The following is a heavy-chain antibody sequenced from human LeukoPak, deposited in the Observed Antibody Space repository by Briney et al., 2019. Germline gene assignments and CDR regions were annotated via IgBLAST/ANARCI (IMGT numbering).Heavy chain of an antibody. CDR3: ARHFAYDSRAFDI. D-gene: IGHD3-22*01. Sequence: SETLSLTCAVYGGSFSSYYWSWLRQPPGKGLEWIAYIYYSGNTNSHPSLKSRVTISVDTSKNQFSLRLSSVTAADTAVYYCARHFAYDSRAFDIWGQGTMVTVSS. CDR1: GGSFSSYY. V-gene: IGHV4-59*08. J-gene: IGHJ3*02. CDR2: IYYSGNT.